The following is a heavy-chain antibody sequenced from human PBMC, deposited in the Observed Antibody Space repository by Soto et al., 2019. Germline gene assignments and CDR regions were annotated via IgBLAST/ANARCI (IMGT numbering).Heavy chain of an antibody. CDR2: IVVGSGNT. J-gene: IGHJ6*02. Sequence: GASVKVSCKASGFTFTSSAVQWVRQARGQRLEWIGWIVVGSGNTNYAQKFQERVTITRDMSTSTAYMELSSLRSEDTAVYYCAAEGPYCSGGSCYYYGMDVWGQGTTVTVSS. D-gene: IGHD2-15*01. CDR1: GFTFTSSA. CDR3: AAEGPYCSGGSCYYYGMDV. V-gene: IGHV1-58*01.